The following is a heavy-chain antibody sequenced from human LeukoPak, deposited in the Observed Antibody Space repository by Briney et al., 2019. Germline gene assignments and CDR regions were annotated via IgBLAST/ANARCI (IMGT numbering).Heavy chain of an antibody. V-gene: IGHV3-74*01. CDR3: AKDHYWSIDY. J-gene: IGHJ4*02. CDR1: GFDFSSNW. D-gene: IGHD3-3*01. Sequence: GGSPRLSCAASGFDFSSNWMHWVRHAPGQGLVWVSRIKGDGISTNYADSVKGRFTISRDIAKNTLYLQMNSLRAEDTGVYYCAKDHYWSIDYWGRGTLVTVSS. CDR2: IKGDGIST.